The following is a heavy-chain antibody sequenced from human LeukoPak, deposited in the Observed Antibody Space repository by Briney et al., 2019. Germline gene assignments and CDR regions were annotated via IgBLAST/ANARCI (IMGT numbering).Heavy chain of an antibody. CDR2: IYHSGST. CDR1: GGSISSSNW. CDR3: ARVAVARLAYFDY. Sequence: NPSGTLSLTCAVSGGSISSSNWWSWVRQPPGKGLEWIGEIYHSGSTNCNPSLKSRVTISVDKSKNQFSLKLSSVTAADTAMYYCARVAVARLAYFDYWGQGTLVTVSS. V-gene: IGHV4-4*02. J-gene: IGHJ4*02. D-gene: IGHD6-19*01.